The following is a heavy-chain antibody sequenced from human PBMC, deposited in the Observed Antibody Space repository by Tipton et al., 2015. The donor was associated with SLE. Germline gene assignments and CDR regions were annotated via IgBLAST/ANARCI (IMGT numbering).Heavy chain of an antibody. Sequence: TLSLTCTVSGGSISSYYWSWIRQPPRKGLEWIGYIYYSGSTNYNPSLKSRVTISVDTSKNQFSLKLSSVTAADPAVYYCAGGYGSGTHLDYRGQGTLVTVSS. D-gene: IGHD3-10*01. CDR3: AGGYGSGTHLDY. CDR2: IYYSGST. J-gene: IGHJ4*02. V-gene: IGHV4-59*01. CDR1: GGSISSYY.